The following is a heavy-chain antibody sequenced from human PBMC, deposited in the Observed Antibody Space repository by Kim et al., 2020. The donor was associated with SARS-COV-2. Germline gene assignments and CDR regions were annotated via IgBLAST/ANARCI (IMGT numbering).Heavy chain of an antibody. V-gene: IGHV3-33*01. D-gene: IGHD3-9*01. J-gene: IGHJ6*02. CDR2: IWYYGSNK. CDR1: GFTFSSYG. Sequence: GGSLRLSCAASGFTFSSYGMHWVRQAPGKGLEWVAVIWYYGSNKYYADSVKGRFTISRDNSKNTLYLQMNSLRAEDTAVYYCARDLKYYDILTGYYPPQGVYYYYGMDVWGQGTTVTVSS. CDR3: ARDLKYYDILTGYYPPQGVYYYYGMDV.